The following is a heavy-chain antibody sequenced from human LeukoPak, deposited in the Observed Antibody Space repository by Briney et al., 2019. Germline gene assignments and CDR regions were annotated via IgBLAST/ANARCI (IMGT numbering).Heavy chain of an antibody. Sequence: SETLSLTCTVSGGSISSYCWSWIRQPPGKGLEWIGYIYYSGSTNYNPSLKSRVTISVDTSKNQFSLKLSSVTAADTAVYYYAGPFDYDSSGYYYWGQGTLVTVSS. CDR2: IYYSGST. CDR3: AGPFDYDSSGYYY. V-gene: IGHV4-59*08. D-gene: IGHD3-22*01. J-gene: IGHJ4*02. CDR1: GGSISSYC.